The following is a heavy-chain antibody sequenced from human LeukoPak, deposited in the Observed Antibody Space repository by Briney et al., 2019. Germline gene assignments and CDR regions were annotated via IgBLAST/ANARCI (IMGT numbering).Heavy chain of an antibody. CDR2: ISAYNGNT. Sequence: ASVKVSCKASGYTFTSYGISWVRQAPGQGLAWMGWISAYNGNTNYARKLQGRVTITRDTSASTAYMEMRSLRSEDTAVYYCAREIDRDDYNRFFDYWGQGTLVTVSS. CDR3: AREIDRDDYNRFFDY. J-gene: IGHJ4*02. V-gene: IGHV1-18*01. D-gene: IGHD5-24*01. CDR1: GYTFTSYG.